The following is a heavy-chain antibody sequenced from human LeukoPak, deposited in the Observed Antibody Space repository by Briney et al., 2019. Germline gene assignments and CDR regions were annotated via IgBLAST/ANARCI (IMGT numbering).Heavy chain of an antibody. CDR3: ATTRRGVTMVGSYYYGMDV. CDR1: GGSVSSGSYY. D-gene: IGHD3-10*02. CDR2: IYYSGST. J-gene: IGHJ6*04. Sequence: SETLSLTCTVSGGSVSSGSYYWSWIRQPPGKGLEWIGYIYYSGSTNYNPSLKSRVTISVDTSKNQFPLKLSSVTAADTAVYYCATTRRGVTMVGSYYYGMDVWGKETTVTVSS. V-gene: IGHV4-61*01.